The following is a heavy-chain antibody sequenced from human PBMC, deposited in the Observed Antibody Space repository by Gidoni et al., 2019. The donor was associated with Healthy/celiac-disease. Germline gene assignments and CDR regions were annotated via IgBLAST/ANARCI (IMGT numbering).Heavy chain of an antibody. J-gene: IGHJ3*02. CDR3: AKGWGRAFDI. D-gene: IGHD7-27*01. CDR1: GFTFDDYA. CDR2: ISWNSGSI. Sequence: EVQLVESGGGLLQPGRSLRLSCSASGFTFDDYAMHWVRQAPGKGLEWVSGISWNSGSIGYADSVKGRFTISRDNAKNSLYLQMNSLRAEDTALYYCAKGWGRAFDIWGKGTMVTVSS. V-gene: IGHV3-9*01.